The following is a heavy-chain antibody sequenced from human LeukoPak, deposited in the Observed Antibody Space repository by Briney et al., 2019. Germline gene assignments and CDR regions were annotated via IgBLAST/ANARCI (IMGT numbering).Heavy chain of an antibody. CDR1: GFTFSSYA. CDR3: AKDGVWGSYRYSYFDY. V-gene: IGHV3-30*18. D-gene: IGHD3-16*02. J-gene: IGHJ4*02. CDR2: LSYDGNNK. Sequence: GRSLRLSCAASGFTFSSYAMHWVRQAPGKGLEGVAVLSYDGNNKYYADSVQGRFTISRDNSKNTLFLQMNSLRAEDTAVYYCAKDGVWGSYRYSYFDYWGQGTLVTVSS.